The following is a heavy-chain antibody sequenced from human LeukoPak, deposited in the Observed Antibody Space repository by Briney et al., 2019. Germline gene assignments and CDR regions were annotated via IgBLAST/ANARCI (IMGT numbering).Heavy chain of an antibody. D-gene: IGHD6-25*01. J-gene: IGHJ4*02. CDR1: GGSFSGYY. CDR3: AREKRFRSALDY. CDR2: INHSGST. Sequence: NSSETLSLTCAVYGGSFSGYYWSWIRQPPGKGLEWIGEINHSGSTNYNPSLKSRVTISVDTSKNQFSLKLSSVTAADTAVYYCAREKRFRSALDYWGQGTLVTVSS. V-gene: IGHV4-34*01.